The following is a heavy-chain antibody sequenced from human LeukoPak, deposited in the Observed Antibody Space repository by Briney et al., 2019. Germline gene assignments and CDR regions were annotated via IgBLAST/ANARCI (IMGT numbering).Heavy chain of an antibody. D-gene: IGHD6-13*01. CDR3: AKGGSSSFRGAFDI. J-gene: IGHJ3*02. CDR2: INSDGSNT. Sequence: PGGSLRLSCAASGFTFSNYWMHWVRQAPGKGLVWVSRINSDGSNTTYADSVKGRFTISRDNAKNTLYVQMNSLRAEDMALYYCAKGGSSSFRGAFDIWGQGTMVTVSS. V-gene: IGHV3-74*01. CDR1: GFTFSNYW.